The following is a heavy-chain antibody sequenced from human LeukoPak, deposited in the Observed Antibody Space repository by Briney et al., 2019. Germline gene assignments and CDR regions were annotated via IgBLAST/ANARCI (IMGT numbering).Heavy chain of an antibody. D-gene: IGHD1-26*01. CDR3: AKMKGHPLPKYYMDV. CDR2: ISGSGDNT. J-gene: IGHJ6*01. V-gene: IGHV3-23*01. Sequence: GGSLRLSCAASGCTFSGFAMSWVRRTPGKGLEWVSGISGSGDNTLYADSVKGRFTIYRDNSKNTLYLEMNSLRAEDTAIYYCAKMKGHPLPKYYMDVWGQGTTVTVSS. CDR1: GCTFSGFA.